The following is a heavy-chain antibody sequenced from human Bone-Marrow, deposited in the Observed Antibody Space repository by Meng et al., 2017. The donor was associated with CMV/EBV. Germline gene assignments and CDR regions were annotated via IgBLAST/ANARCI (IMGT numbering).Heavy chain of an antibody. CDR3: ARVVLWFGELSHFDY. CDR2: IYYSGST. CDR1: GSASSGSYY. D-gene: IGHD3-10*01. J-gene: IGHJ4*02. V-gene: IGHV4-61*01. Sequence: GSASSGSYYWSWIRQPPGKGLEWIGYIYYSGSTNYNPSLKSRVTISVDTSKNQFSLKLSSVTAADTAVYYCARVVLWFGELSHFDYWGQGTLVTVSS.